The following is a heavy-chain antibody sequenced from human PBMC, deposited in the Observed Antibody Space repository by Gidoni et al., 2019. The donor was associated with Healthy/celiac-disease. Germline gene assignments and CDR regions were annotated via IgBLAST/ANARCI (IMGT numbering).Heavy chain of an antibody. D-gene: IGHD2-8*01. CDR3: ARVGRVDAFDI. CDR1: GFTFSSYD. Sequence: EVQLVESGGGLVQPGGSLRLSCAASGFTFSSYDMHWVRHATGKGLEWVSAIGTAGDTYYSGSVKGRFTTSRENAKNSLYLQMNSLRAGDTAVYYCARVGRVDAFDIWGQGTMVTVSS. V-gene: IGHV3-13*01. J-gene: IGHJ3*02. CDR2: IGTAGDT.